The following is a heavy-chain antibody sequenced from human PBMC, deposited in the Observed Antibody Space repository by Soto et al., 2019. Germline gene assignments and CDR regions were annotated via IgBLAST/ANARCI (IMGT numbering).Heavy chain of an antibody. J-gene: IGHJ6*02. Sequence: SETLSLTCGVYGGSLSVYYWSWIRQSPGKGLEWIGEINHSGSTNYNPSFKSRVTISVDTSKNQFSVKLTSVTAADTAVYYCAGNQQSIAARLTHYYYYGMDVWGQGTTVTVSS. CDR1: GGSLSVYY. D-gene: IGHD6-6*01. CDR2: INHSGST. CDR3: AGNQQSIAARLTHYYYYGMDV. V-gene: IGHV4-34*01.